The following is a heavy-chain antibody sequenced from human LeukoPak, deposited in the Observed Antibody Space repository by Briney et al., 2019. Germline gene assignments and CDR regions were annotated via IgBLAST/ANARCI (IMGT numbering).Heavy chain of an antibody. CDR3: ARDGYSSGWYDY. V-gene: IGHV4-34*01. CDR1: GGSFSGYY. Sequence: SETLSLTCAVYGGSFSGYYWSWIRQPPGKGLEWIGEINHSGSTNYNPSLKSRVTISVDTSKNQFSLKLSSVTAADTAVYYCARDGYSSGWYDYWGQGTLVTVSS. CDR2: INHSGST. D-gene: IGHD6-19*01. J-gene: IGHJ4*02.